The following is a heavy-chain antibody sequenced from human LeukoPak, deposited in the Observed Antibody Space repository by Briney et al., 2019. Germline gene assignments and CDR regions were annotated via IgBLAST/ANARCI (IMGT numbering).Heavy chain of an antibody. J-gene: IGHJ4*02. Sequence: PGGSLRLPCVASTFPFNIYGMLWSAQPPAKGRGWMETISSDGRNEHYADSVLGQFTISRDNSKNTLYLRMDNLRAEDTAVYYCSKDGTPKFDYWGQGTLVTVSS. V-gene: IGHV3-30*18. CDR1: TFPFNIYG. CDR2: ISSDGRNE. D-gene: IGHD1-26*01. CDR3: SKDGTPKFDY.